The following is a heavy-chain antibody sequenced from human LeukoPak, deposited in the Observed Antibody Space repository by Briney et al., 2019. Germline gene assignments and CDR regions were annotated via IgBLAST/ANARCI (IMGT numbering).Heavy chain of an antibody. CDR2: IYPGDSDT. CDR3: ASVGSSWYGVDY. D-gene: IGHD6-13*01. CDR1: GXSFSTYW. V-gene: IGHV5-51*01. Sequence: GESLKISFKASGXSFSTYWIGWVRQMPGKGLKWMGIIYPGDSDTRYSPSFQGQVTISADKSISTAYLQWSSLKASDTAMYYCASVGSSWYGVDYWGQGTLVTVSS. J-gene: IGHJ4*02.